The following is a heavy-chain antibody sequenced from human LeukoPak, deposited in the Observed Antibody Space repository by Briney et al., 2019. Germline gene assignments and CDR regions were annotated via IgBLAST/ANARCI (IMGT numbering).Heavy chain of an antibody. CDR3: ASGEHGYNLFDY. CDR1: GGSFSGYY. J-gene: IGHJ4*02. V-gene: IGHV4-34*01. D-gene: IGHD5-24*01. CDR2: INHSGST. Sequence: SETLSLTCAVYGGSFSGYYWSWIRQPPGKGLEWIGEINHSGSTNYNPSLKSRVTISVDTPKNQFSLKLSSVTAADTAVYYCASGEHGYNLFDYWGQGTLVTVSS.